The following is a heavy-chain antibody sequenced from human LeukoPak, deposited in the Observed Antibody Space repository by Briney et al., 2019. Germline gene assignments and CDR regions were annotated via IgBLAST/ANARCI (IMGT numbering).Heavy chain of an antibody. CDR1: GYTFINYG. J-gene: IGHJ5*02. D-gene: IGHD6-6*01. CDR2: TSGDNVNT. Sequence: ASVKVSCKASGYTFINYGISWVRQARGQGLEWMGWTSGDNVNTYYAQKFLGRVIMTTDTSTTTAYMELRSLRPDDTAVYYCVRDWEWKAARNLFDPWGQGARVTVPS. V-gene: IGHV1-18*01. CDR3: VRDWEWKAARNLFDP.